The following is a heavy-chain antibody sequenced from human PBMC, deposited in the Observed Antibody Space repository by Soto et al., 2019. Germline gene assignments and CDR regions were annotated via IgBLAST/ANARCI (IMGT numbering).Heavy chain of an antibody. V-gene: IGHV3-23*01. Sequence: GGSLRLSCAASGFTFSSYAMNWVRQAPGKGLEWVSVIGGNTGNTYYADSVKGRFTISRDNSKNTLYLQMSSLRAEDTAVYYCVKGASSRPRGAFDSWGQGTRVTVSS. CDR2: IGGNTGNT. J-gene: IGHJ3*02. CDR1: GFTFSSYA. CDR3: VKGASSRPRGAFDS.